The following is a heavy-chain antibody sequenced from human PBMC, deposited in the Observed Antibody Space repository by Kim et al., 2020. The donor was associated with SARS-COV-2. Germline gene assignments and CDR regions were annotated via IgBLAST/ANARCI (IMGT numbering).Heavy chain of an antibody. CDR3: ARDGGDIPAAPVPRFDY. CDR1: GGSISSYY. CDR2: IYYSGST. J-gene: IGHJ4*02. Sequence: SETLSLTCTVSGGSISSYYWSWIRQPPGKGLEWIGYIYYSGSTNYNPSLKSRVTISVDTSKNQFSLKLSSVTAADTAVYYCARDGGDIPAAPVPRFDYWGQGTLVTVSS. D-gene: IGHD2-2*01. V-gene: IGHV4-59*13.